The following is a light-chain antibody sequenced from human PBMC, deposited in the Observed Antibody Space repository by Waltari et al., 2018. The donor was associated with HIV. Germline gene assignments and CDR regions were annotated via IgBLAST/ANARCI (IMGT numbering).Light chain of an antibody. CDR3: QSYDTSNSHWV. CDR2: QNN. CDR1: SGSITSNY. V-gene: IGLV6-57*03. J-gene: IGLJ3*02. Sequence: FILTQPHSVSGSPGKTVNISCTRSSGSITSNYMPWFQQRPGSAPINVIYQNNQRASGVADRFSGSIDRSSNSASLTISGLKTEDEADFFCQSYDTSNSHWVFGGGTKLTVL.